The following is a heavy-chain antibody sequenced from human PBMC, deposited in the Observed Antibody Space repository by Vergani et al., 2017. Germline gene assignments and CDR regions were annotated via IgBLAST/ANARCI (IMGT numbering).Heavy chain of an antibody. CDR2: IYYSGST. CDR3: ARDSTTWGRGXFDP. V-gene: IGHV4-31*03. D-gene: IGHD1-1*01. J-gene: IGHJ5*02. CDR1: SGSISTPAYY. Sequence: QVQLQESGPGLVKPSQTLSLPCTVSSGSISTPAYYLSWLPHHPGHGLEWIRYIYYSGSTYYNPSLKSRVTISVDTSKNQFSLKLSSVTAADTAVYYCARDSTTWGRGXFDPWGQGTLVTVSS.